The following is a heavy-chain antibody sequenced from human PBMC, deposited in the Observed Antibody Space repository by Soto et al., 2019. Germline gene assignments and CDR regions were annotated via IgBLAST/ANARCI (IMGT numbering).Heavy chain of an antibody. CDR1: GFTFSSYG. V-gene: IGHV3-30*18. CDR2: ISYDGRNK. D-gene: IGHD6-19*01. CDR3: VKDGSSGWPYFYDMDV. J-gene: IGHJ6*02. Sequence: PGGSLRLSCAASGFTFSSYGMHWVRQAPGKGLEWVAVISYDGRNKYYADAVKGRFTISRDNFKNTLYLQMSSLRAEDTAVYYCVKDGSSGWPYFYDMDVWGQGTTVTVSS.